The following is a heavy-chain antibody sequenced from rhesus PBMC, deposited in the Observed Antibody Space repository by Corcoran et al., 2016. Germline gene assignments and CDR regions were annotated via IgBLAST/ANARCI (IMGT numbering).Heavy chain of an antibody. V-gene: IGHV4-80*01. J-gene: IGHJ4*01. CDR1: GGSFSSYW. CDR2: INGNSGST. D-gene: IGHD4-23*01. CDR3: ARCDSNRFDY. Sequence: QVQLQESGPGLVKPSETLSLTCAVSGGSFSSYWWSWIRQPPGKGREWIGEINGNSGSTNYNPSLKIRVTISKDASKNQFSLKLSSVTAADTAVYYCARCDSNRFDYWGQGVLVTVSS.